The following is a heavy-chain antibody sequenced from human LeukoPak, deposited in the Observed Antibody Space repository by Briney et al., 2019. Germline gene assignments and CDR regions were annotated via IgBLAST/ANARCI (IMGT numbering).Heavy chain of an antibody. CDR3: SNEEMLRYCHY. D-gene: IGHD2-15*01. CDR2: ISWNSRSI. CDR1: GLTFDDYA. J-gene: IGHJ4*02. V-gene: IGHV3-9*01. Sequence: SLRLSCAASGLTFDDYAMHWVRQAPGKGLEWVSGISWNSRSIGYADSVKGRFTISRDNAKNSLYLQMNSLKAEDSALYYFSNEEMLRYCHYWGEGNLVSVSS.